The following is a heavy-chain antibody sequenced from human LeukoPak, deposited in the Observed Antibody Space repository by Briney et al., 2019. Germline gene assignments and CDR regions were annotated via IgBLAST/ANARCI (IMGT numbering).Heavy chain of an antibody. D-gene: IGHD6-13*01. CDR3: ATGYSSTRYYFDY. Sequence: PSETPSLTCTVSGDSISSYYWSWIRQPPGKGLEWIGYIYHSGSTNYNPSLKSRVTISADTSKDQFSLKLASVTAADTAVYYCATGYSSTRYYFDYWGQGTLVTVSS. V-gene: IGHV4-59*01. CDR1: GDSISSYY. J-gene: IGHJ4*02. CDR2: IYHSGST.